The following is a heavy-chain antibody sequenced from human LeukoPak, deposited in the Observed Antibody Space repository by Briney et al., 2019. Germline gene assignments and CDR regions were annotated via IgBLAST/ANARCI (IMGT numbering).Heavy chain of an antibody. CDR2: ISAYNGNT. CDR1: GYTFTSYG. Sequence: ASVKVSCKASGYTFTSYGISWVRQAPGQGLEWMGWISAYNGNTNYAQKLQGRVTMTTDTSTSTAYMELRSLRSDDTAVYYCASMYYDILTGYYGALDYWGQGTLVTVSS. V-gene: IGHV1-18*01. D-gene: IGHD3-9*01. J-gene: IGHJ4*02. CDR3: ASMYYDILTGYYGALDY.